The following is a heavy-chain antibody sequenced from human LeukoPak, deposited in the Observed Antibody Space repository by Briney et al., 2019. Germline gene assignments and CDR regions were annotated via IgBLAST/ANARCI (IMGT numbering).Heavy chain of an antibody. V-gene: IGHV3-74*01. Sequence: GGSLRLSWAASGFTFSSYWMHWVRQAPGKGLVWVSRINSDGSSTSYADSVKGRFTISRHNAKNPLYRQIDSGRTGGTAVYSCARDPGDGYNEIVFDYWGQGTLVTVSS. CDR3: ARDPGDGYNEIVFDY. CDR2: INSDGSST. CDR1: GFTFSSYW. D-gene: IGHD5-24*01. J-gene: IGHJ4*02.